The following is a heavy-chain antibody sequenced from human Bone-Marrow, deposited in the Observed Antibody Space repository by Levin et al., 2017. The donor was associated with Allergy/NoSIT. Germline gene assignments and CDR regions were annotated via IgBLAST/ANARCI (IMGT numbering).Heavy chain of an antibody. CDR2: ISAYNGNT. Sequence: GESLKISCKASGYTFTSYGISWVRQAPGQGLEWMGWISAYNGNTNYAQKLQGRVTMTTDTSTSTAYMELRSLRSDDTAVYYCARSFRRFGELLFNFDYWGQGTLVTVSS. CDR3: ARSFRRFGELLFNFDY. D-gene: IGHD3-10*01. V-gene: IGHV1-18*01. J-gene: IGHJ4*02. CDR1: GYTFTSYG.